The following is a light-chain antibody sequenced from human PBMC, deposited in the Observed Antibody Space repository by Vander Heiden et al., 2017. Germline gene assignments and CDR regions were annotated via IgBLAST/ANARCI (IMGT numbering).Light chain of an antibody. CDR1: SSNIGNNY. CDR2: ENN. V-gene: IGLV1-51*02. J-gene: IGLJ1*01. CDR3: GTWDSSLSAYV. Sequence: QSVFTQPPSVSAAPGQKVTISCHGSSSNIGNNYVSWYQQLPGTAPKLLIYENNKRPSGIPDRFSGAKSGTSATLGITGLQTGDEADYYCGTWDSSLSAYVFGTGTKVTVL.